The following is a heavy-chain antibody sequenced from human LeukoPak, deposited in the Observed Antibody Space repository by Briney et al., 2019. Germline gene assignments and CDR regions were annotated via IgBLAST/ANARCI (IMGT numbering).Heavy chain of an antibody. CDR3: ARTLYDYVLCFDY. V-gene: IGHV1-69*02. CDR2: ITPILGIS. Sequence: SVKVSCKASGGTFSSYTISWVRQAPGQGLEWMGRITPILGISNYAQKFQGRVTLTADKSTNTAYMELSNLRSEDTAVYYCARTLYDYVLCFDYWGQGTLVTASS. J-gene: IGHJ4*02. D-gene: IGHD3-16*01. CDR1: GGTFSSYT.